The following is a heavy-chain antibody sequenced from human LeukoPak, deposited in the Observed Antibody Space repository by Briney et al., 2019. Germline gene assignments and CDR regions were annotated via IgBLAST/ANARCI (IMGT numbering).Heavy chain of an antibody. Sequence: GGSLRLSCAASRFTFSNYGMHWVRQAPGKGLDWVAFIQYDGNVKYYTDSVKGRFTISRDDSKNTVYLQMNGLRPEDTAVYYCAKEVFRNYLFDSWGQGTLVTVSS. CDR1: RFTFSNYG. J-gene: IGHJ4*02. V-gene: IGHV3-30*02. D-gene: IGHD1-7*01. CDR2: IQYDGNVK. CDR3: AKEVFRNYLFDS.